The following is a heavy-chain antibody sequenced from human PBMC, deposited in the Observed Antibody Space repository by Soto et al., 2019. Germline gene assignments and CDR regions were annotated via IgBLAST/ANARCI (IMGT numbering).Heavy chain of an antibody. V-gene: IGHV3-23*01. CDR2: ISGSGGST. CDR3: AKGSTILLEWMNNAFDI. J-gene: IGHJ3*02. Sequence: GGSLRLSCAASGFTFSSYAMSWVRQAPGKGLEWVSAISGSGGSTYYADSVKGRFTISRDNSKNTLYLQMNSLRAEDTAVYYCAKGSTILLEWMNNAFDIWGQGTMVTVSS. D-gene: IGHD3-3*01. CDR1: GFTFSSYA.